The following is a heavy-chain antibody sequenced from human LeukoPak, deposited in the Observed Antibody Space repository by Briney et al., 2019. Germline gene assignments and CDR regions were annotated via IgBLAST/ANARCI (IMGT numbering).Heavy chain of an antibody. CDR1: GFTFSSYA. D-gene: IGHD2-2*01. V-gene: IGHV3-23*01. J-gene: IGHJ4*02. CDR2: IGGSGGST. CDR3: AKVLRVVPAAAFDY. Sequence: GGSLRLSCAASGFTFSSYAMSWVRQAPGKGLEWVSAIGGSGGSTYYADSVKGRFTISRDNSKDTLYLQMNSLRAEDTAVYYCAKVLRVVPAAAFDYWGQGTLVTVSS.